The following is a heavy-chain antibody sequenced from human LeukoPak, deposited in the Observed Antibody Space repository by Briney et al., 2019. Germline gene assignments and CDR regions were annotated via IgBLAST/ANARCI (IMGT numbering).Heavy chain of an antibody. D-gene: IGHD5-18*01. J-gene: IGHJ4*02. Sequence: GGSLRLSCAASGFTFSSYSMNWVRQAPGKGLEWVSSISSSSSYIYYTDSVKGRFTISRDNAKNSLYLQMNSLRAEDTAVYYCARTKDTAMVDYWGQGTLVTVSS. CDR2: ISSSSSYI. CDR3: ARTKDTAMVDY. CDR1: GFTFSSYS. V-gene: IGHV3-21*01.